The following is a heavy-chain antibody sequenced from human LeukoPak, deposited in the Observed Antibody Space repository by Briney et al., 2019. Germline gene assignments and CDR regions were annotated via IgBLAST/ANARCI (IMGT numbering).Heavy chain of an antibody. CDR1: EFTFTSYE. J-gene: IGHJ3*01. D-gene: IGHD3-9*01. V-gene: IGHV3-48*03. Sequence: PGGSLRLSCAASEFTFTSYELNWVRQAPGKGLEWVSYISSSGNTISYADSVKGRFTISRDNAKNSLYLQVISLRPEDTTLYFCAAALPIYYATLTGFGDYFDVWGQGTRVTVSS. CDR3: AAALPIYYATLTGFGDYFDV. CDR2: ISSSGNTI.